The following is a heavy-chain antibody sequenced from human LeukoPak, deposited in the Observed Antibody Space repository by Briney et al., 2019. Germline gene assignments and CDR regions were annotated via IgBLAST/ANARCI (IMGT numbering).Heavy chain of an antibody. CDR3: AKDQGGVDY. Sequence: GGSLRLSCAASGFSFSNYGMNWVRQAPGKGLEWVSGITGGGDSTYYADSVKGRFTISRDNSKNALYLQMNSLRAEDTAIYYCAKDQGGVDYWGQGTLVTVSS. V-gene: IGHV3-23*01. CDR1: GFSFSNYG. CDR2: ITGGGDST. D-gene: IGHD3-16*01. J-gene: IGHJ4*02.